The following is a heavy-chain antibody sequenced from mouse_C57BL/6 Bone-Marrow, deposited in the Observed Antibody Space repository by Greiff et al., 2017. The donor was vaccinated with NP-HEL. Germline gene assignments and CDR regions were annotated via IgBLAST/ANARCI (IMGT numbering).Heavy chain of an antibody. CDR3: ARTITTAYYYAMDY. CDR2: INPSSGYT. CDR1: GYTFTSYT. Sequence: QVQLKESGAELARPGASVKMSCKASGYTFTSYTMHWVKQRPGQGLEWIGDINPSSGYTKYNQKFKDKATLTADKSSSTAYMQLSSLTSEDSAVYYCARTITTAYYYAMDYWGQGTSVTVSS. J-gene: IGHJ4*01. V-gene: IGHV1-4*01. D-gene: IGHD1-2*01.